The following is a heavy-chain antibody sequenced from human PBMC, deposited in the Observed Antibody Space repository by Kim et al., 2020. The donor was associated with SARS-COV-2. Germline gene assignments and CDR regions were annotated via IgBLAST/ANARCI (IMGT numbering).Heavy chain of an antibody. J-gene: IGHJ3*02. D-gene: IGHD5-12*01. CDR1: GFTFSSYA. V-gene: IGHV3-23*01. CDR3: AKDPPRGYSGYDFLSGAFDI. CDR2: ISGSGGST. Sequence: GGSLRLSCAASGFTFSSYAMSWVRQAPGKGLEWVSAISGSGGSTYYADSVKGRFTISRVNSKNTLYLQMNSLRAEDTAVYYCAKDPPRGYSGYDFLSGAFDIWGQGTMVTVSS.